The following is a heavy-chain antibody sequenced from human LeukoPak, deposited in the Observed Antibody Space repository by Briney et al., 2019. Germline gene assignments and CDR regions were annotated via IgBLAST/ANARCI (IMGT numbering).Heavy chain of an antibody. CDR3: ARPAYSSSSLFDY. CDR1: GYSFTSYW. D-gene: IGHD6-6*01. V-gene: IGHV5-51*01. CDR2: IYPGDSDT. J-gene: IGHJ4*02. Sequence: GESLKISCQGSGYSFTSYWIGWVRQLPGKGLEWMGIIYPGDSDTRYSPSFQGQVTISADKSISTAYLQWSSLKASDTAMYYCARPAYSSSSLFDYWGQGTLVTVSS.